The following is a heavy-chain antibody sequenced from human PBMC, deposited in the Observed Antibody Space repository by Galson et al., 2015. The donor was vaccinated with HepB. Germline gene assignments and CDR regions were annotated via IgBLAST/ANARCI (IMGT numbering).Heavy chain of an antibody. CDR1: GFTVSNNY. J-gene: IGHJ6*03. V-gene: IGHV3-53*01. D-gene: IGHD2-2*01. CDR3: AREKVVPAAMFYYYYMDV. Sequence: SLRLSCAASGFTVSNNYMSWVRQAPGKGLEWVSVIFSGGNTYYADSVKGRFTISRDNSKNTLYLQMNSLRAEDTAMYYCAREKVVPAAMFYYYYMDVWGKGTTVAVSS. CDR2: IFSGGNT.